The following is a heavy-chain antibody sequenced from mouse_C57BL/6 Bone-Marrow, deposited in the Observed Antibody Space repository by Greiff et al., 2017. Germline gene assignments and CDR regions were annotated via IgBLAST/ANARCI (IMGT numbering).Heavy chain of an antibody. CDR2: FHPYNDDT. D-gene: IGHD4-1*01. CDR1: GYTFTTYP. J-gene: IGHJ1*03. Sequence: VKLLESGAELVKPGASVKMSCKASGYTFTTYPIEWMKQNHGKSLEWIGNFHPYNDDTKYNEKFKGKATLTVEKSSSTVYLELSRLTSDDSAVYYCARRGETGGYFDVWGTGTTVTVSS. CDR3: ARRGETGGYFDV. V-gene: IGHV1-47*01.